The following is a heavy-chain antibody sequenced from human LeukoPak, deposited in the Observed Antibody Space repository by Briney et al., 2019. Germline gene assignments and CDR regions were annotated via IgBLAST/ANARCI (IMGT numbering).Heavy chain of an antibody. CDR2: ISPYSGDT. CDR1: GYTFMNYD. D-gene: IGHD4-23*01. J-gene: IGHJ4*02. V-gene: IGHV1-18*01. Sequence: ASVKVSCKASGYTFMNYDISWVRQAPGQGLEWMGWISPYSGDTNYAQLLQGRVTMTTDTSTSTAYMELRSLRSDDTAVYYCARVGNRNCFDYRGQGTLVTVSS. CDR3: ARVGNRNCFDY.